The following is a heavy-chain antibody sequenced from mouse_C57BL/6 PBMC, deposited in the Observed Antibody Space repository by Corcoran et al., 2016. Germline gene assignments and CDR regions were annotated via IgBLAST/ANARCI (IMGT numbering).Heavy chain of an antibody. CDR3: AIHSGYYVSFAY. V-gene: IGHV9-3*01. CDR2: INTYSGVP. Sequence: QIQLVQSGPELKKPGETVKISCKASGYTFTTYGMSWVKQAPGKGLKWMGWINTYSGVPTYADDFKGRFALSLETSASTAYWQINNLKNEDTATYFCAIHSGYYVSFAYWGQGTLVTVSA. CDR1: GYTFTTYG. D-gene: IGHD2-3*01. J-gene: IGHJ3*01.